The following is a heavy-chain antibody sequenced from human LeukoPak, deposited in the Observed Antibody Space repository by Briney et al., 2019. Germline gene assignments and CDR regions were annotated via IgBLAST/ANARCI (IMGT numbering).Heavy chain of an antibody. J-gene: IGHJ5*02. CDR2: ISYDGSNK. CDR3: ARDARLLWFGESGGWFDP. D-gene: IGHD3-10*01. Sequence: PGGSLRLSCAASGFTFSSYAMHWVRQAPGKGLEWVAVISYDGSNKYYADSVKGRFTISRDNSKNTLYLQMNSLRAEDTAVYYCARDARLLWFGESGGWFDPWGQGTLVTVSS. V-gene: IGHV3-30-3*01. CDR1: GFTFSSYA.